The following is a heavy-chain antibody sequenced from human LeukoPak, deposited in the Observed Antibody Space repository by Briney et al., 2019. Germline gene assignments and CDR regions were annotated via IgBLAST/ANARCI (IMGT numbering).Heavy chain of an antibody. CDR1: GGSISSGGYY. D-gene: IGHD3-16*01. J-gene: IGHJ3*02. CDR3: ARVSGYYDYVWGRRDAFDI. V-gene: IGHV4-61*08. CDR2: IYYSGST. Sequence: PSETLSLTCTVSGGSISSGGYYWSWIRQPPGKGLEWIGYIYYSGSTNYNPSLKSRVTISVDTSKNQFSLKLSSVTAADTAVYYCARVSGYYDYVWGRRDAFDIWGQGTMVTVSS.